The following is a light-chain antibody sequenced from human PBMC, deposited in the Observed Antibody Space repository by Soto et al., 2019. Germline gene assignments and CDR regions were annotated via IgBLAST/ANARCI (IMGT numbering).Light chain of an antibody. CDR2: DVF. Sequence: SALTQPASVSASPGQSISISCTGTSSDVGGGNSVSWYQQHPGKAPKVIIYDVFNRPSGVSNRFSGSKSGNTASLTISGLQAEDEADYYCSSYTSTSTLYVFGSGTKLTVL. CDR1: SSDVGGGNS. V-gene: IGLV2-14*03. J-gene: IGLJ1*01. CDR3: SSYTSTSTLYV.